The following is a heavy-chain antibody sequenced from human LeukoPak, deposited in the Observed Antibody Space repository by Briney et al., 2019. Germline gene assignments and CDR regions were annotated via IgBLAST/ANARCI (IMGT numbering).Heavy chain of an antibody. D-gene: IGHD6-13*01. CDR3: ARVGESGYSSSLNWFDP. CDR2: IYTSGST. Sequence: EPSETLSLTCTVSGGAISSYYWSWIRQPAGKGLEWIGRIYTSGSTNYNPSLKSRVTMSVDTSKNQFSLKLSSVTAADTAVYYCARVGESGYSSSLNWFDPWGQGTLVTVSS. J-gene: IGHJ5*02. CDR1: GGAISSYY. V-gene: IGHV4-4*07.